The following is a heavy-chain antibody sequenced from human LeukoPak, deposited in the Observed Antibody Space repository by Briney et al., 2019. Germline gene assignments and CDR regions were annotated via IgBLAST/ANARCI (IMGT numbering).Heavy chain of an antibody. D-gene: IGHD2-15*01. CDR2: ISASGGST. Sequence: PGGSLRLSCAASGFTFSNYAMTWVRQAPGKGLEWVSSISASGGSTYYADSVKGRFTISRDNSKNTLYLQMNSLRAEDTAVYYCARGPRYCSGGSCYYFDYWGQGTLVTVSS. V-gene: IGHV3-23*01. CDR1: GFTFSNYA. J-gene: IGHJ4*02. CDR3: ARGPRYCSGGSCYYFDY.